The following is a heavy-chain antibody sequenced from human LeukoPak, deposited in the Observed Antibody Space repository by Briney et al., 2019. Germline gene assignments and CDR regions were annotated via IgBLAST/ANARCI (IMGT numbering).Heavy chain of an antibody. V-gene: IGHV1-18*01. CDR2: ISAYNGNT. D-gene: IGHD3-3*01. CDR1: GYTFTSYG. J-gene: IGHJ4*02. CDR3: ARAQRFLEWLSHPSY. Sequence: ASVKVSCKASGYTFTSYGISWVRQAPGQGLEWMGWISAYNGNTNYAQKLQGRDTMTTDTSTSTAYMELRSLRSDDTAVYYCARAQRFLEWLSHPSYWGQGTLVTVSS.